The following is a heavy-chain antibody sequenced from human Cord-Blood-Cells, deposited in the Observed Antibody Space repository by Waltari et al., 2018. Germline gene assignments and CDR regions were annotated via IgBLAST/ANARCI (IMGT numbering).Heavy chain of an antibody. J-gene: IGHJ4*02. Sequence: QLQLQESGPGLVKPSETLSPTCTVSGGYISSSSYSWGWIHQPPGKGLEWIGSIYYSGSTYYNPSLKSRVTISVDTSKNQFSLKLSSVTAADTAVYYCATLITLDYWGQGTLVTVSS. CDR2: IYYSGST. CDR1: GGYISSSSYS. D-gene: IGHD3-22*01. V-gene: IGHV4-39*01. CDR3: ATLITLDY.